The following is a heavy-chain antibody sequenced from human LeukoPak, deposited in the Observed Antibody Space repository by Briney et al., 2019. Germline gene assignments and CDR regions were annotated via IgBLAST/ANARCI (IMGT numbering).Heavy chain of an antibody. J-gene: IGHJ4*02. V-gene: IGHV3-23*01. D-gene: IGHD2-15*01. CDR2: ISGSGGST. Sequence: GGSLRLSCAASGFTFSSYAMSWVRQAPGKGLKWVSAISGSGGSTYYADSVKGRFTISRDNSKNTLYLQMNSLRAEDTAVYYCANDIFVVAAQANYWGQGTLVTVSS. CDR1: GFTFSSYA. CDR3: ANDIFVVAAQANY.